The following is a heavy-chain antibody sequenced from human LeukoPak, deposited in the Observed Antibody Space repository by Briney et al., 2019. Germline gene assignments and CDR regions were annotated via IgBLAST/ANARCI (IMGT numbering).Heavy chain of an antibody. CDR2: ISSSSSYI. CDR1: GFTFSSYS. D-gene: IGHD6-13*01. J-gene: IGHJ5*02. Sequence: PGGSLRLSCAASGFTFSSYSMNWVRQAPGKGLEWVSSISSSSSYIYYADSVKGRFTISRGNAKNSLYLQMNSLRAEDTAVYYCAREGIAAAGGSWFDPWGQGTLVTVSS. V-gene: IGHV3-21*01. CDR3: AREGIAAAGGSWFDP.